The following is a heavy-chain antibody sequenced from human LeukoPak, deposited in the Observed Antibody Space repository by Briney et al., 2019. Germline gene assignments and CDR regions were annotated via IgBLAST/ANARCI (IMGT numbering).Heavy chain of an antibody. CDR1: GFTFSDYY. D-gene: IGHD3-22*01. CDR3: ARKSIVVITPAEY. J-gene: IGHJ1*01. CDR2: ISSSGSNI. Sequence: PGGSLRLSCAASGFTFSDYYMSWIRQAPGKGLEWVSYISSSGSNIYCADSVKGRFTISRDNAKNSLYLQMNSLRVEDTAVYYCARKSIVVITPAEYWGQGTLVTVSS. V-gene: IGHV3-11*01.